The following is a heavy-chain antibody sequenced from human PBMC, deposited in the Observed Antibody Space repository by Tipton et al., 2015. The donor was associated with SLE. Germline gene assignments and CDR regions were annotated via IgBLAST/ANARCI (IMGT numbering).Heavy chain of an antibody. J-gene: IGHJ4*02. CDR3: ARWVVGALGGFDY. CDR2: IYYSGST. D-gene: IGHD1-26*01. CDR1: GGSISSGDYY. Sequence: TLSLTCTVSGGSISSGDYYWSWIRQPPGKGLEWIGYIYYSGSTYYNPSLKSRVTISVDTSKNQFSLKLSSVTAADTAVYYCARWVVGALGGFDYWGQGTLVTVSS. V-gene: IGHV4-30-4*01.